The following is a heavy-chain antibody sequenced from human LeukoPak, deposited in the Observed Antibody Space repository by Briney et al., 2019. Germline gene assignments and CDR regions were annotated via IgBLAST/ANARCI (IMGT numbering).Heavy chain of an antibody. V-gene: IGHV3-30-3*01. Sequence: GGSLRLSCAASGFTFSSYAVHWVRQAPGKGLEWVAVISYDGSNKYYADSVKGRFTISRDNSKNTLYLQMNSLRAEDTAVYYCARGWRMGDYYYGMDVWGQGTTVTVSS. CDR1: GFTFSSYA. CDR2: ISYDGSNK. J-gene: IGHJ6*02. D-gene: IGHD1-26*01. CDR3: ARGWRMGDYYYGMDV.